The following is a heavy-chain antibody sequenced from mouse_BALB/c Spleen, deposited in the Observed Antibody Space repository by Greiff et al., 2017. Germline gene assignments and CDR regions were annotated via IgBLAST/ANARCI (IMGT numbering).Heavy chain of an antibody. Sequence: EVQLVESGGGLVQPGGSLKLSCAASGFTFSSYGMSWVRQTPDKRLELVATINSNGGSTYYPDSVKGRFTISRDNAKNTLYLQMSSLKSEDTAMYYCAREFAYWGQGTLVTVSA. CDR1: GFTFSSYG. V-gene: IGHV5-6-3*01. CDR3: AREFAY. J-gene: IGHJ3*01. CDR2: INSNGGST.